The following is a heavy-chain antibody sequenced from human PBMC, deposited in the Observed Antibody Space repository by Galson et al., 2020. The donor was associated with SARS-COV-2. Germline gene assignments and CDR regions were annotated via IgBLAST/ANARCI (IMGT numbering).Heavy chain of an antibody. J-gene: IGHJ5*02. CDR1: GGSISSSSYY. Sequence: SETLSLTCTVSGGSISSSSYYWGWIRQPPGKGLEWIGSIYYSGSTYYNPSLKSRVTISVDTSKNQFSLKLSSVTAADTAVYYCARDAIAVAGTEFDPWGQGTLVTVSS. CDR3: ARDAIAVAGTEFDP. V-gene: IGHV4-39*07. CDR2: IYYSGST. D-gene: IGHD6-19*01.